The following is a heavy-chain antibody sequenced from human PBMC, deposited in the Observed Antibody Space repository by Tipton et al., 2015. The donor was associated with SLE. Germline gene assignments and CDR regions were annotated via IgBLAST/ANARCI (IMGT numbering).Heavy chain of an antibody. V-gene: IGHV4-61*09. CDR2: IYTSGST. Sequence: TLSLTCTVSGGSISSGSYYWSWIRQPDGKGLEWIGYIYTSGSTNYNPSLKSRVTISVDTAKTQFSLKLSSVTAADTAVYYCARAYYYASSGFDYWGQGTLVTVSS. J-gene: IGHJ4*02. D-gene: IGHD3-22*01. CDR3: ARAYYYASSGFDY. CDR1: GGSISSGSYY.